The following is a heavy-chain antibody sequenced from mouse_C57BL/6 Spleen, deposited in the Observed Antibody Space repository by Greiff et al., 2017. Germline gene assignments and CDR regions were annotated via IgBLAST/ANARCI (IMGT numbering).Heavy chain of an antibody. Sequence: VQVVASGGGLVKPGGSLKLSCAASGFTFSSYTMSWVRQTPEKRLEWVATISGGGGNTYYPDSVKGRFTISRDNAKNTLYLQMSSLRSEDTALYYCARRGLGQRYFDVWGTGTTVTVSS. CDR1: GFTFSSYT. J-gene: IGHJ1*03. D-gene: IGHD4-1*01. CDR3: ARRGLGQRYFDV. CDR2: ISGGGGNT. V-gene: IGHV5-9*01.